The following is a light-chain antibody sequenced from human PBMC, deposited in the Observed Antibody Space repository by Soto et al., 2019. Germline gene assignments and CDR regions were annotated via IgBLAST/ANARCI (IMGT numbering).Light chain of an antibody. CDR1: QSVSSN. J-gene: IGKJ1*01. V-gene: IGKV3-15*01. CDR2: GAS. CDR3: QQYNNWPQT. Sequence: ETVLTQPPATLPVSPGERATLSCRASQSVSSNLAWYQQKPGQAPRLLIYGASTRATGIPARFSGSGSGTEFTLTISSLQSEDFAVYYCQQYNNWPQTFGQGTKVDIK.